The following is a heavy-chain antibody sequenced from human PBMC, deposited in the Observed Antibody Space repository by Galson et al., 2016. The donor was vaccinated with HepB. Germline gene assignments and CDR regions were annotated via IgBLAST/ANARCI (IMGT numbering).Heavy chain of an antibody. V-gene: IGHV1-18*01. D-gene: IGHD2/OR15-2a*01. CDR2: ISTYSGDT. J-gene: IGHJ5*02. CDR3: ARDVQYRFDP. CDR1: GYTFTTSG. Sequence: TVKVSCKAFGYTFTTSGSSWVRQAPGQGLEWMGWISTYSGDTKNAQNFQRGLTLTTDSSTTTAYMELRSLRFDDTAMYYCARDVQYRFDPWGQGTLVTVSS.